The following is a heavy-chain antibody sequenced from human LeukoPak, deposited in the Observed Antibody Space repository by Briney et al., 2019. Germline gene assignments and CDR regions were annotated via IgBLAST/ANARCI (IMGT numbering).Heavy chain of an antibody. CDR1: GYRFPSYW. Sequence: GESLLISGQGSGYRFPSYWIGWVRQMPGKGLEWMGIIYPGDSDTRYSPSFQGQVTISADKSISTAYLQWSSLKASDTAMYYCARHPYSDILTGYNDAFDIWGQGTMVTVSS. CDR2: IYPGDSDT. V-gene: IGHV5-51*01. CDR3: ARHPYSDILTGYNDAFDI. J-gene: IGHJ3*02. D-gene: IGHD3-9*01.